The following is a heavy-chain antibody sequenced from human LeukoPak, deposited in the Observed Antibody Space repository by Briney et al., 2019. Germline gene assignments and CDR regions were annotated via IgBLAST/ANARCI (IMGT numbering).Heavy chain of an antibody. J-gene: IGHJ4*02. V-gene: IGHV4-34*01. CDR3: ARGRSLQGIQLAYYFDY. CDR1: GGSFSGYY. CDR2: INHSGST. D-gene: IGHD5-18*01. Sequence: PSETLSLTCAVYGGSFSGYYWSWIRQPPGKGLEWIGEINHSGSTNYNPSLKSRVTISVDTSKNQFSLKLSSVTAADTAVYYCARGRSLQGIQLAYYFDYWGQGTPVTVSS.